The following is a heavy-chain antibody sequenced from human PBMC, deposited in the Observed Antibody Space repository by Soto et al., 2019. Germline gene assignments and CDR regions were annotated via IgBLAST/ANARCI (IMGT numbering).Heavy chain of an antibody. CDR2: IRSKAYGGTT. CDR3: TREPAYYDYIWGRYRTDAFDI. V-gene: IGHV3-49*03. Sequence: EVQLVESGGGLVQPGRSLRLSCTASGFTFGDYAMSWFRQAPGKGLEWVGFIRSKAYGGTTEYAASVKGRFTISRDDYKNIPYLQINSLKTADTAVYYCTREPAYYDYIWGRYRTDAFDIWGQGTMVTVSS. J-gene: IGHJ3*02. CDR1: GFTFGDYA. D-gene: IGHD3-16*02.